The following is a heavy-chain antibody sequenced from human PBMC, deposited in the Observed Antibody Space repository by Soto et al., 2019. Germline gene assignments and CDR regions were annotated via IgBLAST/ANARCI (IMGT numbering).Heavy chain of an antibody. CDR3: ARDPIGGGTPYYCHY. D-gene: IGHD3-10*01. J-gene: IGHJ4*02. Sequence: QVQLVQSGAEVKKPGASVKVSCKASGYTFTGDYMHWVRQAPGQGLEWMGWINPNSGGTDYAQKFQGRVTMTRDTSISTAYMELSSLTSDDTAVYYCARDPIGGGTPYYCHYWGQGTLVTVSS. CDR2: INPNSGGT. CDR1: GYTFTGDY. V-gene: IGHV1-2*02.